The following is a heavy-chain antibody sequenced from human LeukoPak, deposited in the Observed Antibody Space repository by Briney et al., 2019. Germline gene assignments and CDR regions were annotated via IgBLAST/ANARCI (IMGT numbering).Heavy chain of an antibody. Sequence: PSETLSLTCGVSGVSITSGSYYWGWIRQPPGKGLVWIGSVHHSGNNHSNPSLKSRVTVSVDTSKNHFSLKLKSVTAADTAVFYCARSRWIAAGPFDYWGQGSLVTVSS. CDR2: VHHSGNN. V-gene: IGHV4-39*02. CDR3: ARSRWIAAGPFDY. CDR1: GVSITSGSYY. D-gene: IGHD6-13*01. J-gene: IGHJ4*02.